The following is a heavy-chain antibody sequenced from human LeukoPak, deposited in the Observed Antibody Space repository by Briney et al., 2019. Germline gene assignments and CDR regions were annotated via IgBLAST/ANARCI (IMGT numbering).Heavy chain of an antibody. J-gene: IGHJ3*02. V-gene: IGHV4-4*07. D-gene: IGHD3-16*01. CDR1: GGSISSYY. CDR3: ASGGGGVLGSAFDI. Sequence: SETLSLTCTVSGGSISSYYWSWIRQPAGKGLEWIGRIYASGSTNYNPSLKSRVTMSVDTSKNQFSLKLSSVTAADTAVYYCASGGGGVLGSAFDIWGQGTMVTVSS. CDR2: IYASGST.